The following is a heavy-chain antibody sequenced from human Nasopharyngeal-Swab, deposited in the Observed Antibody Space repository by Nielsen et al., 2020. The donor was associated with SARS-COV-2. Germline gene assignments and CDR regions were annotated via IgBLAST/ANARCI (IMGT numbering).Heavy chain of an antibody. V-gene: IGHV1-2*06. CDR2: LIPNTGVA. Sequence: ASAQVSCKTSGYTFSGYFLHWVREAPGQGLEWMGPLIPNTGVANYAQKFQGRVTMTRDTSLSTGYMELSSLRSDDTAVYYCARKKQLVRPFDYWGQGTLVTVSS. D-gene: IGHD6-13*01. CDR3: ARKKQLVRPFDY. J-gene: IGHJ4*02. CDR1: GYTFSGYF.